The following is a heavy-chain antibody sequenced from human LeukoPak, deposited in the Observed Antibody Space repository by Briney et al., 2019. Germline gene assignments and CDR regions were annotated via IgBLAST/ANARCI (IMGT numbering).Heavy chain of an antibody. CDR1: GFTFSNYA. D-gene: IGHD3-22*01. CDR2: LSGSGGSA. V-gene: IGHV3-23*01. CDR3: AKGRYESSGFNWAA. J-gene: IGHJ4*02. Sequence: GGSLRLSCAASGFTFSNYAMTWVRQAPGKGLEWVSALSGSGGSAYYADSVKGRFTISRDNSKNTLYLQMNSLRAEDTAVYYCAKGRYESSGFNWAAWGQGTLVTVSS.